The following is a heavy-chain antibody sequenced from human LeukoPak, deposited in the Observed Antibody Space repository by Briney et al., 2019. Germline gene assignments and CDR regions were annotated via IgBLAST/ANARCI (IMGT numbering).Heavy chain of an antibody. CDR1: GSTFKTFD. CDR3: ARDLAFGELFFSRPNWSDP. D-gene: IGHD3-10*01. J-gene: IGHJ5*02. CDR2: ITNSGNTI. V-gene: IGHV3-48*03. Sequence: GGSLRLSCTASGSTFKTFDMNWVRQAPGKGLEWISYITNSGNTIYYADSVKGRFTISRDNAKNSLFLQMNSLRAEDTAIYYCARDLAFGELFFSRPNWSDPWGQGTLVTVSS.